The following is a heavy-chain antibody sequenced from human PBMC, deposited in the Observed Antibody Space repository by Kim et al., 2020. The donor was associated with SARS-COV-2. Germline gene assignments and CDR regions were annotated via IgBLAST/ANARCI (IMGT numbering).Heavy chain of an antibody. CDR2: YAGNP. CDR3: ARAPYYDILTAIEDWFDP. D-gene: IGHD3-9*01. Sequence: YAGNPTYAQGFTGRFVFSLDTSVSTAYLQISSLKAEDTAVYYCARAPYYDILTAIEDWFDPWGQGTLVTVSS. V-gene: IGHV7-4-1*02. J-gene: IGHJ5*02.